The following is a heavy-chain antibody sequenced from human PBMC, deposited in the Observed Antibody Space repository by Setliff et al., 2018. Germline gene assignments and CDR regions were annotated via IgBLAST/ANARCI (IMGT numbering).Heavy chain of an antibody. CDR2: INDRGST. D-gene: IGHD3-3*01. CDR3: ARVGRRVDPDTVRRRYSER. Sequence: SETLSLTCAVYGGSFSGYFWSWIRQSPGRGLEWIGEINDRGSTHYNPSLKSRVTISVDTSKNQFSLKLNSVTAADTAVYYCARVGRRVDPDTVRRRYSERWGRGTLVTVSS. J-gene: IGHJ2*01. CDR1: GGSFSGYF. V-gene: IGHV4-34*01.